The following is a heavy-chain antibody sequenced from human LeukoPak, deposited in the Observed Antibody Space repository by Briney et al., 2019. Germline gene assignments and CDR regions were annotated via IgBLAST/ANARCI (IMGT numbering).Heavy chain of an antibody. CDR2: ISGSGGST. V-gene: IGHV3-23*01. CDR3: AKEADRGIAAAGNRIDY. D-gene: IGHD6-13*01. Sequence: GGSLRLSCAASGFTFSSYAMSWVRQAPGKGLEWVSAISGSGGSTYYADSVKGRFTIPRDNSKNTLYLQMNSLRAEDTAVYYCAKEADRGIAAAGNRIDYWGQGTLVTVSS. J-gene: IGHJ4*02. CDR1: GFTFSSYA.